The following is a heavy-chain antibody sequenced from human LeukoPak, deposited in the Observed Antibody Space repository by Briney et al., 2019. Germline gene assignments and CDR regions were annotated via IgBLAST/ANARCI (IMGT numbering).Heavy chain of an antibody. CDR1: GFTFSNYA. D-gene: IGHD2-15*01. CDR3: AKDKNVVVVAATPLDDAFDI. J-gene: IGHJ3*02. CDR2: NSGSDAGT. V-gene: IGHV3-23*01. Sequence: GGSLRLSCAASGFTFSNYAMSWVRQAPGKGLEWVSANSGSDAGTYYADSVKGRFTISRDNSKNTLYLQMNSLRAEDTAVYYCAKDKNVVVVAATPLDDAFDIWGQGTMVTVSS.